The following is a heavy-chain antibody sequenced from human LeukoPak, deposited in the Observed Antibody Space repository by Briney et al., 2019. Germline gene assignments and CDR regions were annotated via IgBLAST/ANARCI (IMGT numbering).Heavy chain of an antibody. V-gene: IGHV3-23*01. CDR3: ALPGTGYDILTGYPWFDP. CDR1: GFTFSSYA. CDR2: ISGSGGST. Sequence: PGGSLRLSCAASGFTFSSYAMSWVRQAPGKGLEWVSAISGSGGSTYYADSVKGRFTISRDNSKNTLYLQMISLRAEDTAVYYCALPGTGYDILTGYPWFDPWGQGTLVTVSS. J-gene: IGHJ5*02. D-gene: IGHD3-9*01.